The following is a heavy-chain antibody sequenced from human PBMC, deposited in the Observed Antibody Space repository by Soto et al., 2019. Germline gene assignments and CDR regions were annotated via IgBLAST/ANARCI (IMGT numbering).Heavy chain of an antibody. CDR2: IYYSGST. J-gene: IGHJ6*04. CDR1: GGSISSYY. Sequence: SETLSLTCPVSGGSISSYYWSWIRQPPGKGLEWIGYIYYSGSTNYNPSLKSRVTISVDTSKNQFSLKLSSVTAADTAVYYCARHGVWFGELGKMDVWGKGTTVTVSS. D-gene: IGHD3-10*01. CDR3: ARHGVWFGELGKMDV. V-gene: IGHV4-59*08.